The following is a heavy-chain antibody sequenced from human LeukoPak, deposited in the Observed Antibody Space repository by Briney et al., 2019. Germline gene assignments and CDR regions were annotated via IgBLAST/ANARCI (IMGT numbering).Heavy chain of an antibody. D-gene: IGHD3-16*01. Sequence: ASVKVSCKASGYTFTGYHMHWVRQAPGQGLEWMGWITPNSGETNYAQKFQGRVTLTRDTSINTAYMELSRLTSDDTAVYYCARVKGEASYFDPWGQGTLVTVSS. CDR2: ITPNSGET. V-gene: IGHV1-2*02. J-gene: IGHJ5*02. CDR3: ARVKGEASYFDP. CDR1: GYTFTGYH.